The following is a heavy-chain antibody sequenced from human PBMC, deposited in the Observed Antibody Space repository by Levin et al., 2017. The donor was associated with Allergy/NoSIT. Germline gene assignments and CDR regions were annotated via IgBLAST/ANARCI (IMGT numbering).Heavy chain of an antibody. CDR1: GFTFTSYT. D-gene: IGHD7-27*01. CDR3: ARGNHKWGPGANSFFDH. V-gene: IGHV3-21*01. J-gene: IGHJ2*01. CDR2: ISSTSFSI. Sequence: KAGGSLRLSCAASGFTFTSYTMNWVRQAPGKGLEWVSSISSTSFSISYADSVKDRFTISRDKDMDSVFLEMNSLRPEDTGVYFCARGNHKWGPGANSFFDHWGRGTLVTVSS.